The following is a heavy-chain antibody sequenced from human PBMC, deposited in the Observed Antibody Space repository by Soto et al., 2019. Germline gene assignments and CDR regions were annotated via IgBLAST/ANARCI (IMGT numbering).Heavy chain of an antibody. Sequence: QVQLQESGPGLLKPSETLSLTCTVSGGSISSSYWSWIRQPPGKGLEWTGYIYHSGSTHYNPSLKSRVTISVHTSNNQSSLKLSSVTAANTAVYYCARLGSIAADDFDYWGQGTLVTVSS. CDR1: GGSISSSY. D-gene: IGHD6-25*01. CDR3: ARLGSIAADDFDY. V-gene: IGHV4-59*08. CDR2: IYHSGST. J-gene: IGHJ4*02.